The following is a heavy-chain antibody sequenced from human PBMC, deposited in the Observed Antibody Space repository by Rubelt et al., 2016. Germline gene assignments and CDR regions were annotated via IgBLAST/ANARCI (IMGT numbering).Heavy chain of an antibody. CDR3: ARLLRSYWYFDL. V-gene: IGHV4-39*01. CDR2: VYYSGST. CDR1: GGSISSSNYY. J-gene: IGHJ2*01. Sequence: QLQLQESGPGLVKPSETLSLTCTVSGGSISSSNYYWDWIRQPPGKGLEWIGSVYYSGSTYYNPSLKSRVTISVDTSKNQFSLKLSSVTAEDTAVHYCARLLRSYWYFDLWGRGTLVTVSS.